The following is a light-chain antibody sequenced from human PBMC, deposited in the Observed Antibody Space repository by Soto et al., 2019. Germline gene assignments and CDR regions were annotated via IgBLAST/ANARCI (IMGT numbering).Light chain of an antibody. CDR3: QQYGSSRTWT. CDR1: QSVSSSY. Sequence: EFVLTQSPGTLSLSPGERATLSCRASQSVSSSYLAWYQQKPGQAPRLLIYGASSRATGIPDRFSGSGSGTDFTLTISRLEPEDFAVYYCQQYGSSRTWTFGQGTKVDIK. J-gene: IGKJ1*01. CDR2: GAS. V-gene: IGKV3-20*01.